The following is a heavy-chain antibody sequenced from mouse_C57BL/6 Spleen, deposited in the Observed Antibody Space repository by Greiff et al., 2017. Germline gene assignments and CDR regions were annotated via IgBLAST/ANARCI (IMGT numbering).Heavy chain of an antibody. CDR2: IDPSDSYT. Sequence: VQLQQPGAELVKPGASVKLSCKASGYTFTSYWMPWVKQRPGQGLEWIGEIDPSDSYTNYNQKFKGKATLTVDTSSSTAYMQRSSLTAEDSAVYYCASMTHFGYWGQGTTLTVSS. CDR3: ASMTHFGY. D-gene: IGHD2-3*01. J-gene: IGHJ2*01. V-gene: IGHV1-50*01. CDR1: GYTFTSYW.